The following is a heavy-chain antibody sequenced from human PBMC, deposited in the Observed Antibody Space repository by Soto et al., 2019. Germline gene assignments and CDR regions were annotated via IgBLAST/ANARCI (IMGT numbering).Heavy chain of an antibody. CDR3: ATGELGRIAAWDY. J-gene: IGHJ4*02. CDR1: DFTVSSNY. V-gene: IGHV3-53*04. D-gene: IGHD6-6*01. CDR2: SYSGGST. Sequence: EVQLVESGGGLVQPGGSLRLSCAASDFTVSSNYMSWVRQAPGKGLEWVSVSYSGGSTYYAGSVKGRFTISRHNSKNTLYLQMNSLRGEDTAVYYCATGELGRIAAWDYWGQGTLVTVSS.